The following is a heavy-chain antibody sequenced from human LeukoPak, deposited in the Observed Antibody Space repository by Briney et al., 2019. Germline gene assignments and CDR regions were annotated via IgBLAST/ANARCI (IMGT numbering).Heavy chain of an antibody. CDR2: IYYTGST. Sequence: SETLSLTCTVSGGSISSYYWSWIRQPPGKGLELIGFIYYTGSTTYNPSLNSRVTISVDTSRNQFSLKLISVTAADTAMYYCARHVTSSGGPFLYWGQGILVTVSS. J-gene: IGHJ4*02. CDR1: GGSISSYY. D-gene: IGHD1-26*01. V-gene: IGHV4-59*08. CDR3: ARHVTSSGGPFLY.